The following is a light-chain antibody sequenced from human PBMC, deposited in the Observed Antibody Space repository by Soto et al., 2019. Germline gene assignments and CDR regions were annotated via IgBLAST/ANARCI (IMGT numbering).Light chain of an antibody. CDR1: NLEFKS. CDR3: QVWDSESDHVV. Sequence: SYELTQPPSVSVAPGQTASISCGGYNLEFKSVHWYQQRPGQAPVLVVFDDRDRPSGIPDRFSGASSGNTATLTISRVEAGDESAFYCQVWDSESDHVVFGGGTKVTVL. J-gene: IGLJ2*01. V-gene: IGLV3-21*02. CDR2: DDR.